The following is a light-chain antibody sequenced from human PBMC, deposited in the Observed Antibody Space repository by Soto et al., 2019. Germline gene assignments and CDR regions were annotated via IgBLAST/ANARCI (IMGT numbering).Light chain of an antibody. V-gene: IGKV1-5*03. CDR2: KAS. CDR1: QRISSW. CDR3: QQYDSYAGWT. J-gene: IGKJ1*01. Sequence: DIQMTQSPSTLSASVGDRVTITCRASQRISSWLAWYQQRPGKAPKLLIYKASSLESGVPSRFSGSGSGTEFTLTISSLQPDDFATYYCQQYDSYAGWTFGQGTKVEIK.